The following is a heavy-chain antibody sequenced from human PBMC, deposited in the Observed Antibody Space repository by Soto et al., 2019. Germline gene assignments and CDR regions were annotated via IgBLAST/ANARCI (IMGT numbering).Heavy chain of an antibody. J-gene: IGHJ4*02. Sequence: EVQLLESGGGLVQPGGSLRLSCAASGFTFSSYAMSWVRQAPGKGLEWVSAISGSGGSTYYADSVKGRFTISRDNSKNTLYLQMNSLRAEDTAVYYCATTPRNVLRFLEWLLSFLDYWGQGTLVTVSS. CDR1: GFTFSSYA. CDR2: ISGSGGST. D-gene: IGHD3-3*01. V-gene: IGHV3-23*01. CDR3: ATTPRNVLRFLEWLLSFLDY.